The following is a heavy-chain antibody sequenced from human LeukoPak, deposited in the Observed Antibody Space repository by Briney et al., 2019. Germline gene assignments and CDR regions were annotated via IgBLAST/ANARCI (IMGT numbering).Heavy chain of an antibody. D-gene: IGHD6-19*01. Sequence: GGSLRLSCAVTGFTLSNYCMNWVRQAPGKGLEWVSYISSSSRTVYYVDSVKGRFTISRDNAQNSLDLQMNSLRAEDTAVYYCARDRDSSGWYYFDYWGQGTLVTVS. V-gene: IGHV3-48*01. CDR1: GFTLSNYC. J-gene: IGHJ4*02. CDR2: ISSSSRTV. CDR3: ARDRDSSGWYYFDY.